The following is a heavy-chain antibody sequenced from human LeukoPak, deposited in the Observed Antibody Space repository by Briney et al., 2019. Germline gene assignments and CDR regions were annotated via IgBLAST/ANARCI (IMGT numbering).Heavy chain of an antibody. CDR2: VTRRTNYI. CDR1: GFNFSNYT. CDR3: AKVEFGDYVES. V-gene: IGHV3-21*01. Sequence: PGGSLRLSCTASGFNFSNYTMNWVRQAPGKGLECVSFVTRRTNYIYYAESVKGRFTISRDNAGNSLYLQMNGLRLENTAVYYCAKVEFGDYVESWGQGTLVTVSS. D-gene: IGHD3-10*01. J-gene: IGHJ4*02.